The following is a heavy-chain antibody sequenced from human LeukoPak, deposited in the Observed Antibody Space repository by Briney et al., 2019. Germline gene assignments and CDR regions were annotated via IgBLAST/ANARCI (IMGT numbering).Heavy chain of an antibody. J-gene: IGHJ2*01. Sequence: GGSLRLSCAASGFTLRGHDMHWVRQTPGKGLEWVSAIGTAGETYYPGSLEDRFTISRENAKNFLYLQMNSLGAGDTAVYYCAGDEIPGDDNWYFDLWGRGTLVTVSS. D-gene: IGHD7-27*01. CDR3: AGDEIPGDDNWYFDL. V-gene: IGHV3-13*01. CDR1: GFTLRGHD. CDR2: IGTAGET.